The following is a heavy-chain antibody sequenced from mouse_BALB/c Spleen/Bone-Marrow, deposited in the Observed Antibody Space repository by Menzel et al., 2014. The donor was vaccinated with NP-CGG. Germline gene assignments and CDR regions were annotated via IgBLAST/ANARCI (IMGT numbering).Heavy chain of an antibody. CDR1: GYTFTSYY. CDR3: TRSRRAMDH. Sequence: VQQQQSGAELVKPGASVKLSCKASGYTFTSYYMCWVKQRPGQGLEWIGEINPSNGGTNFNEKFKSKATLTVDKSSSTAYMSLSSLTSEDSAVYYCTRSRRAMDHWGQGTSVTVSS. CDR2: INPSNGGT. D-gene: IGHD2-12*01. V-gene: IGHV1S81*02. J-gene: IGHJ4*01.